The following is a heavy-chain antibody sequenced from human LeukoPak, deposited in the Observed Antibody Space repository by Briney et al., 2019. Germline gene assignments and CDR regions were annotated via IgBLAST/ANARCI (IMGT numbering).Heavy chain of an antibody. J-gene: IGHJ4*02. D-gene: IGHD3-16*01. Sequence: GGSLRLSCAASGFTFSTYAMSWVRQAPGKGLEWVSAISGSGGSTYYADSVKGRFTISRDNSKNTLYLQMNSLIAEDTAVYYCAKLDTFDYYFDYWGQGTLVTVSS. V-gene: IGHV3-23*01. CDR1: GFTFSTYA. CDR3: AKLDTFDYYFDY. CDR2: ISGSGGST.